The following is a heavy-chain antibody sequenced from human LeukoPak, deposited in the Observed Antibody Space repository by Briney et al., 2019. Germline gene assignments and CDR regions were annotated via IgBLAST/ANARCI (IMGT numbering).Heavy chain of an antibody. Sequence: SETLSLTCTVSGGSISSYYWSWIRQPPGKGLEWIGYVYYGGSTNYNPSLKSRVIISVDTSKNQFSLRLSSVTAADTAVYYCARVLAHYDILTGYYTPYFDYWGQGTLVTVSS. CDR2: VYYGGST. V-gene: IGHV4-59*01. CDR1: GGSISSYY. D-gene: IGHD3-9*01. CDR3: ARVLAHYDILTGYYTPYFDY. J-gene: IGHJ4*02.